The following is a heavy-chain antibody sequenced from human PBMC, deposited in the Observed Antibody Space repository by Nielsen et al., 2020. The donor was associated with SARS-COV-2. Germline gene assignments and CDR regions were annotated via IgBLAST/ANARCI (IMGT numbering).Heavy chain of an antibody. D-gene: IGHD6-6*01. Sequence: ASVKVSCKASGYTFTSYYMHWVRQAPGQGLEWMGIINPSGGSTSYAQKFQGRVTMTRDTSTSTVYMELSSLRSEDTAVYYCARDSRFEYSSSRDSMDVWGQGTTVTVSS. CDR3: ARDSRFEYSSSRDSMDV. V-gene: IGHV1-46*01. J-gene: IGHJ6*02. CDR2: INPSGGST. CDR1: GYTFTSYY.